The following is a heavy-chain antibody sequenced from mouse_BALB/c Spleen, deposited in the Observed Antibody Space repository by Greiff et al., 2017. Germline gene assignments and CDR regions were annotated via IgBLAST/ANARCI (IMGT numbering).Heavy chain of an antibody. CDR1: GYTFTSYW. CDR2: INPSNGRT. V-gene: IGHV1S81*02. Sequence: QVQLQQPGAELVKPGASVKLSCKASGYTFTSYWMHWVKQRPGQGLEWIGEINPSNGRTNYNEKFKSKATLTVDKSASTAYMQLSSLTSEDSGVYYCARKDPRDYWGQGTTLSLL. CDR3: ARKDPRDY. J-gene: IGHJ2*01.